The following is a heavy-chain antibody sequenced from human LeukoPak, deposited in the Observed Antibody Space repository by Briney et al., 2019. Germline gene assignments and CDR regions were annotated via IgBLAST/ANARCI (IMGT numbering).Heavy chain of an antibody. J-gene: IGHJ4*02. CDR3: ARHGNYDYKF. CDR1: GGSFSGYY. D-gene: IGHD4-11*01. V-gene: IGHV4-34*01. Sequence: SETLSLTCAVYGGSFSGYYWSWIRQPPGKGLEWIGEINHSGSTNYNPSLKSRVTISVDTSKNQFSLKLNSVTAADTAVYYCARHGNYDYKFWGQGTLVTVSS. CDR2: INHSGST.